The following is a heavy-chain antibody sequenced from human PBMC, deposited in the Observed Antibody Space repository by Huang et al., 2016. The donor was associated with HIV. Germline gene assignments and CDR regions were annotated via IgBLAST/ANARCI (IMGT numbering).Heavy chain of an antibody. CDR2: GSAYSGYT. J-gene: IGHJ4*02. CDR1: GYTFSIYG. V-gene: IGHV1-18*01. CDR3: ARVPSDHFSDY. Sequence: QIQLVQSGPEVKKPGASVKVSCKASGYTFSIYGISWVRQATGQGPEWMGCGSAYSGYTNYSQKFQGRVTMTADTSASTAYMDLRSLTSDDTAVYYCARVPSDHFSDYWGQGTLVTVSS.